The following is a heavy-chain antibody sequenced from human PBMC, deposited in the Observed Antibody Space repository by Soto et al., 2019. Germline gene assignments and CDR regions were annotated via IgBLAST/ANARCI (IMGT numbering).Heavy chain of an antibody. D-gene: IGHD6-19*01. J-gene: IGHJ3*02. CDR2: ISYDGSNK. Sequence: GGSLRLSCAASGFTFSSYAMHWVRQAPGKGLEWVAVISYDGSNKYYADSVKGRFTISRDNSKNTLYLQMNSLRAEDTAVYYCARAGTYSSGWYGAFDIWGQGTMVTVSS. CDR3: ARAGTYSSGWYGAFDI. V-gene: IGHV3-30-3*01. CDR1: GFTFSSYA.